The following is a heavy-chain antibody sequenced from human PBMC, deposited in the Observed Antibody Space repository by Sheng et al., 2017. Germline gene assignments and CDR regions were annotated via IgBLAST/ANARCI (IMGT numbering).Heavy chain of an antibody. CDR1: GYTFTDYY. D-gene: IGHD1-26*01. V-gene: IGHV1-2*02. Sequence: QVQLVQSGAEAKKPGASVKVSCKASGYTFTDYYIHWVRQAPGQGLEWMGWINPNSGDTNYAQRFQGRVTMTGDTSISTAYMELSILRSDDTAVYYCAKVGRGTYSGAWFFDSW. J-gene: IGHJ4*01. CDR3: AKVGRGTYSGAWFFDS. CDR2: INPNSGDT.